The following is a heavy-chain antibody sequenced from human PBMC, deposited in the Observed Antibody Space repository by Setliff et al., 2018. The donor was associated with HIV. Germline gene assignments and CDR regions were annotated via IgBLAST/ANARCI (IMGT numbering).Heavy chain of an antibody. J-gene: IGHJ5*02. CDR1: GFPFSAYI. Sequence: GGSLRLSCAASGFPFSAYIMNWVRQAPGKGLEWISYISGSSTTIYYADSVKGRFIISRDNAKKSLYLQMNSLRAEDTAVYYCARDHRPYFYDKAWFDPWGQGTLVTVSS. CDR2: ISGSSTTI. CDR3: ARDHRPYFYDKAWFDP. V-gene: IGHV3-48*04. D-gene: IGHD3-22*01.